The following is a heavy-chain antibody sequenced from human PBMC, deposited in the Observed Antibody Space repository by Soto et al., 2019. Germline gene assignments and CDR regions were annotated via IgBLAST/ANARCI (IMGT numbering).Heavy chain of an antibody. Sequence: WGSLRLSCAASGFTFISYAIILFRHSPFKWLEWVSAISGSGDSTYYADSVKGRFTISRDNSKNTLYLQMNSLRAEDTAVYYCAKRNGYYDSSGYPDYWGQGTLVTVSS. CDR1: GFTFISYA. D-gene: IGHD3-22*01. CDR3: AKRNGYYDSSGYPDY. V-gene: IGHV3-23*01. CDR2: ISGSGDST. J-gene: IGHJ4*02.